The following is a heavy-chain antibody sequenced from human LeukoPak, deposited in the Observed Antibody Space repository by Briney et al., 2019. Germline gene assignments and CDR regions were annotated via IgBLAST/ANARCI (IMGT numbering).Heavy chain of an antibody. J-gene: IGHJ4*02. CDR2: IYSGGST. D-gene: IGHD5-12*01. Sequence: GGSLRLSCAASEFSVGSNYMTWVRQAPGKGLEWVSLIYSGGSTYYADSVKGRFTISRDSSKNTLYLQMNSLRAEDTAVYFCVGDDYSGYERGGGGYFDYWGQGTLVTVSS. V-gene: IGHV3-66*01. CDR3: VGDDYSGYERGGGGYFDY. CDR1: EFSVGSNY.